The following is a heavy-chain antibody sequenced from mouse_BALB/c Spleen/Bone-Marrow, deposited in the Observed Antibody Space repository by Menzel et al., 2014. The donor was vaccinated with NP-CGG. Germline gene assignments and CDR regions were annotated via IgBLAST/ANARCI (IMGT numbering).Heavy chain of an antibody. J-gene: IGHJ3*01. D-gene: IGHD2-4*01. CDR2: IDPYDSET. CDR3: ARGRDYDVFSY. Sequence: QVQLKESGAELVRPGASVKLSCKASGYTFTSYWMNWVKQRPEQGLEWIGRIDPYDSETHYNQKFKDKAILTVDKSSSTAYMQLSSLTSEDSAFYYCARGRDYDVFSYWNQGALIDISA. V-gene: IGHV1-52*01. CDR1: GYTFTSYW.